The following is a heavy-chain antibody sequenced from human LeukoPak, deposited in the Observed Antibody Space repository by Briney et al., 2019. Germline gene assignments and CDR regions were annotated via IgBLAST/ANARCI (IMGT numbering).Heavy chain of an antibody. J-gene: IGHJ4*02. CDR3: ARGNYYDSSGYSWGYFDY. Sequence: PSETLSLTCTVSGGSISSYYWSWIRQPAGKGLEWIGYIYYSGSTYYNPSLKSRVTISVDTSKNQFSLKLSSVTAADTAVYYCARGNYYDSSGYSWGYFDYWGQGTLVTVSS. D-gene: IGHD3-22*01. V-gene: IGHV4-59*12. CDR1: GGSISSYY. CDR2: IYYSGST.